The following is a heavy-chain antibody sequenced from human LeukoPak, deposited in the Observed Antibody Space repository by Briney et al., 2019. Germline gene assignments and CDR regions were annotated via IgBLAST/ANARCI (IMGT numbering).Heavy chain of an antibody. CDR1: GGSISSHY. Sequence: SETLSLTCTVSGGSISSHYWSWIRQPPGKGLEWIGYIYYSGSTNYVPSLKSRVTISVDTSKNQFSLKLSSVTAADTAVYYCARLYNWNSFDYWGQGTLVTVSS. CDR3: ARLYNWNSFDY. CDR2: IYYSGST. J-gene: IGHJ4*02. D-gene: IGHD1-20*01. V-gene: IGHV4-59*11.